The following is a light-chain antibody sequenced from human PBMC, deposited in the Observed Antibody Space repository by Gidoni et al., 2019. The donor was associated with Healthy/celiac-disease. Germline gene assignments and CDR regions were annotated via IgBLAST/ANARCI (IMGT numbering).Light chain of an antibody. Sequence: DIVMTQSPDSLAVSLGERATINCKSSQNVLYSSHRANYLAWYQQKPGQPPKLLIYWASTRESGVPDRFSGSGSGTDFTLTISSLQAEDVAVYYCQQYYSIPPTFGQGTKVEIK. V-gene: IGKV4-1*01. J-gene: IGKJ1*01. CDR2: WAS. CDR1: QNVLYSSHRANY. CDR3: QQYYSIPPT.